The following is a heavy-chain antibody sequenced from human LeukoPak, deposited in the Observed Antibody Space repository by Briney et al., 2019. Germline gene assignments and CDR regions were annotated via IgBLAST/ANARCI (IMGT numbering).Heavy chain of an antibody. D-gene: IGHD3-10*01. CDR2: IKQDESER. Sequence: PGGSLRLSCVASGFTFSSRDWMSWVRQAPGKGPEWVANIKQDESERYTVDSVKGRFTISRDNAKNSVYLHMNSLRAEDTALYYCARLSAYYYGSFFYYYMDVWGKGTTVTVSS. CDR3: ARLSAYYYGSFFYYYMDV. J-gene: IGHJ6*03. CDR1: GFTFSSRDW. V-gene: IGHV3-7*01.